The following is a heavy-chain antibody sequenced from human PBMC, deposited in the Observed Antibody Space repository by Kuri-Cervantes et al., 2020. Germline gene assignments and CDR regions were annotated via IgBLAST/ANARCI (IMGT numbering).Heavy chain of an antibody. V-gene: IGHV1-2*04. CDR2: INPNSGGT. Sequence: ASVKVSCKASGYTFTGYYMHWVRQAPGQGLEWMGWINPNSGGTNYAQKFQGWVTMTRDTSISTAYMELSRLRSDDTAVYYCARDPTDIVVVPAAIYYMDVWGKGTTVTVSS. J-gene: IGHJ6*03. CDR3: ARDPTDIVVVPAAIYYMDV. D-gene: IGHD2-2*01. CDR1: GYTFTGYY.